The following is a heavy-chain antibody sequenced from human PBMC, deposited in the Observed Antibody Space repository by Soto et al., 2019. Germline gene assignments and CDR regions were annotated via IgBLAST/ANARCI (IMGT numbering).Heavy chain of an antibody. J-gene: IGHJ5*02. CDR2: IYYSGSN. V-gene: IGHV4-31*03. Sequence: SETLSLTCTVSGGSISSGGYYWSWIRQHPGKGLEWIGYIYYSGSNYYNPSLKSRVTISVDTSKNQFSLKLSSVTAADTAVYYCARGLVTLSNWFDPWGQGTLVTVSS. CDR1: GGSISSGGYY. D-gene: IGHD6-13*01. CDR3: ARGLVTLSNWFDP.